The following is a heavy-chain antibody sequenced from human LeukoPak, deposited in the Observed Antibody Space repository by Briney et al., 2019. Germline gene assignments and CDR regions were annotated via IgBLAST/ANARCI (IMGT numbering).Heavy chain of an antibody. J-gene: IGHJ5*02. CDR2: IYPGDSDT. Sequence: GESLKISCKGSGYSFTSYWIGWVRQMPGKGLEWMGIIYPGDSDTRYSPSFQGQVTISADKSIGTAYLQWSSLKASDTAMYYCARVPPYYYGSGSYPFDPWGQGTLVTVSS. CDR1: GYSFTSYW. D-gene: IGHD3-10*01. V-gene: IGHV5-51*01. CDR3: ARVPPYYYGSGSYPFDP.